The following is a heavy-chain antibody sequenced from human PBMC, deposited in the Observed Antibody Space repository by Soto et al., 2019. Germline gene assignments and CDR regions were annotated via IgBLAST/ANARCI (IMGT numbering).Heavy chain of an antibody. V-gene: IGHV4-39*01. CDR2: IYYSGST. Sequence: SETLSLTCTVSGDSISSSTYYWGWIRQPPGKGLEWVGSIYYSGSTYYNPSLKSRVTIPVDRSKNQFSLKLSSVTAADTAVYYCARHSSSGSYYVRYFDYWGQGALVIVSS. J-gene: IGHJ4*02. CDR3: ARHSSSGSYYVRYFDY. CDR1: GDSISSSTYY. D-gene: IGHD1-26*01.